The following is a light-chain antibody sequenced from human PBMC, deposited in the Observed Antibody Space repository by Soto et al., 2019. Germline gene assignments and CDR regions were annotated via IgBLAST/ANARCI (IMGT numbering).Light chain of an antibody. Sequence: QLVLTQPPSASGTPGQRVTISCSGSNSNIGSNTVNWYLQLPGTAPKLLIYSDHQRPSGVPDRFSGSKSGTSGSLAISGLQSEDEADYYCAAWDDSLNGPVFGGGTKLTVL. CDR1: NSNIGSNT. V-gene: IGLV1-44*01. CDR3: AAWDDSLNGPV. J-gene: IGLJ2*01. CDR2: SDH.